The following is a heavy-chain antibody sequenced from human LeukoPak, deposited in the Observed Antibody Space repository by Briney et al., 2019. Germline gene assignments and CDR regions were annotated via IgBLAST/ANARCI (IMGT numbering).Heavy chain of an antibody. J-gene: IGHJ4*02. V-gene: IGHV3-7*01. D-gene: IGHD2-2*01. CDR2: IKKDGSEK. Sequence: GGSLRLSCVVSGDTLSGYWMTWVRQAPGKGLEWVANIKKDGSEKYYVDSVKGRFTISRDNAKNSLYLQMNSLRAEDTAVYYCARRYCSSTSCYPHFDYWGQGTLVTVSS. CDR1: GDTLSGYW. CDR3: ARRYCSSTSCYPHFDY.